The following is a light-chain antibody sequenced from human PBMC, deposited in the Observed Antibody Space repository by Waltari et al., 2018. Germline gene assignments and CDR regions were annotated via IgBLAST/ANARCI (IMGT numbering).Light chain of an antibody. V-gene: IGKV1-5*03. CDR3: QHYNSFSALFT. J-gene: IGKJ3*01. Sequence: DIQMPQSPSTVSASVGDRVTITCRASQSISRWLAWYQQKPGTAPKLLIHKASSLQSGVPSRFSGSGSGTEFTLNITSLQPDDFATYYCQHYNSFSALFTFGPGTQVDIK. CDR1: QSISRW. CDR2: KAS.